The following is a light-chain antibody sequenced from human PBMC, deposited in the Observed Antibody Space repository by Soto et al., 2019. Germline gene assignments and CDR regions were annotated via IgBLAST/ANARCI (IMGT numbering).Light chain of an antibody. Sequence: DLQMTQSPSSLSASVGDRVTITCRASQTISNYLNWYQQKPGKAPKLLIYAASTLQGGVPSRFSGSGSGTDFTLTISSLQPEDFATYYCQQSYSTPPYTFGQGTKVEIK. V-gene: IGKV1-39*01. CDR2: AAS. CDR1: QTISNY. J-gene: IGKJ2*01. CDR3: QQSYSTPPYT.